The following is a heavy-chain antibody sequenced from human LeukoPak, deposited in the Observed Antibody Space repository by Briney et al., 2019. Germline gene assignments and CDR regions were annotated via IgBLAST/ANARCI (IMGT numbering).Heavy chain of an antibody. CDR1: GGSFSGYY. D-gene: IGHD3-10*01. V-gene: IGHV4-34*01. CDR3: ATSGGSGNGAYNWFDP. J-gene: IGHJ5*02. CDR2: INHSGST. Sequence: SETLSLTCAVYGGSFSGYYWSWIRQPPGKGLEWIGEINHSGSTNYNPSLKSRVTISVDTSKNQFSLKLSSVTAADTAVYYRATSGGSGNGAYNWFDPWGQGTLVTVSS.